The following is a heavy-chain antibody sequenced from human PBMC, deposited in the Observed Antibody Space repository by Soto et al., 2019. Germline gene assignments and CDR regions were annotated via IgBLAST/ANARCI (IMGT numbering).Heavy chain of an antibody. CDR3: ARDLEGIKIFEVAKGHCMDV. V-gene: IGHV1-18*01. CDR2: INTYNGDT. D-gene: IGHD3-3*01. J-gene: IGHJ6*02. CDR1: GYTFNTYG. Sequence: QVQLVQSGAEVKKPGASLKVSCKAFGYTFNTYGMSWVRQAPGQGLEWMGWINTYNGDTKYAENVQGTITKATDRATSKGSMELRGLRSDDTAGYSCARDLEGIKIFEVAKGHCMDVWGQGTTVTVSS.